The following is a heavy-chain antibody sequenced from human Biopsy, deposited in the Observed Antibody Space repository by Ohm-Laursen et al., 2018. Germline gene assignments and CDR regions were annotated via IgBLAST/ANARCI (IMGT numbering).Heavy chain of an antibody. Sequence: SVKVSCKASGYTFPSYGISWVRQAPGQGLEWMGGIIPIFGTANYAQKFQGRVTITADESTSTAYMELSSLRSDDTAVYYCARDALGGGSYRFFYWGQGSLVTVSS. CDR2: IIPIFGTA. CDR3: ARDALGGGSYRFFY. V-gene: IGHV1-69*13. J-gene: IGHJ4*02. CDR1: GYTFPSYG. D-gene: IGHD1-26*01.